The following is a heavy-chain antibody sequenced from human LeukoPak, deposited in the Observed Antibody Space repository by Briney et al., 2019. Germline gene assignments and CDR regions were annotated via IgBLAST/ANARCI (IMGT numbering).Heavy chain of an antibody. CDR3: ARAGVSCGSTSCYYYYGMDV. J-gene: IGHJ6*04. Sequence: SETLSLTCTVSGSSISSYYWSWIRQPPGKGLEWIGYIYYSGSTNYNPSLKSRVTISVDTSKNQFSLKLSSVTAADTAVYYCARAGVSCGSTSCYYYYGMDVWGKGTTVTVSS. D-gene: IGHD2-2*01. V-gene: IGHV4-59*01. CDR1: GSSISSYY. CDR2: IYYSGST.